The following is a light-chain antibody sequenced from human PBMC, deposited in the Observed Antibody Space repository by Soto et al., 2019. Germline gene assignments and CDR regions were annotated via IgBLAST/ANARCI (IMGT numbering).Light chain of an antibody. CDR1: SSDVGGSDH. Sequence: QSVLTQPASVSGSPGQSITVSCTGTSSDVGGSDHVNWYQQHPGKAPKLMIFDVSNRPSGVSTRFSGSKSGNTASLTISGLQAEDEADYYCCSFTSSNTHVFGTGTKLTVL. V-gene: IGLV2-14*03. CDR3: CSFTSSNTHV. CDR2: DVS. J-gene: IGLJ1*01.